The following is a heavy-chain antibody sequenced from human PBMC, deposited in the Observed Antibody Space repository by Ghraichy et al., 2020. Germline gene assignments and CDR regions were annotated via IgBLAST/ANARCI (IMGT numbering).Heavy chain of an antibody. D-gene: IGHD1-26*01. Sequence: SETLSLTCTVSGDSISSYYWSWIRQPPGKGLEWIGYMYYSGSTNYNPSLKSRVTISVDTSKNQLSLKLSSVTAADTAVYYCARGRWSGSYFVDYWGQGTLVTVSS. CDR3: ARGRWSGSYFVDY. J-gene: IGHJ4*02. CDR1: GDSISSYY. CDR2: MYYSGST. V-gene: IGHV4-59*01.